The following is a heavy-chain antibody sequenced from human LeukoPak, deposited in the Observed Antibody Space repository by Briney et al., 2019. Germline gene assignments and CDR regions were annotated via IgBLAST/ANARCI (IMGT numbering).Heavy chain of an antibody. CDR2: LYSGGFT. V-gene: IGHV3-66*01. Sequence: PGTSLRLSCAASGFTFESYTIHWVRQAPGKGLEWVSILYSGGFTYYADSVKGRFTISRDNSKNTLYLQMNSLRAEDTAVYYCAKEMERPLDFGNALDGWGQEALVTVSP. D-gene: IGHD3/OR15-3a*01. J-gene: IGHJ4*02. CDR1: GFTFESYT. CDR3: AKEMERPLDFGNALDG.